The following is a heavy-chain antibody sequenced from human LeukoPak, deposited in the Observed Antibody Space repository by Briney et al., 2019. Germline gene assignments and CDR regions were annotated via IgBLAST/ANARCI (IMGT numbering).Heavy chain of an antibody. CDR3: AREISRTLFY. CDR2: ISPNRGGT. Sequence: ASVKVSCKASGYTFTGYSMHWVRQAPGQGLEWMGWISPNRGGTNYAQEFQGRVTLTRDTSITTVYMELSSLRSDDTAVYYCAREISRTLFYWGQGALVTVSS. J-gene: IGHJ4*02. CDR1: GYTFTGYS. V-gene: IGHV1-2*02. D-gene: IGHD2-15*01.